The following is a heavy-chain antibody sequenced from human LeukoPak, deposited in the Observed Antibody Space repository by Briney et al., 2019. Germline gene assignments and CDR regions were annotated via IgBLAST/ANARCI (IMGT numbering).Heavy chain of an antibody. CDR3: ARGTRYYDILTGYYPNWFDP. J-gene: IGHJ5*02. CDR2: MNPNGGNT. V-gene: IGHV1-8*01. Sequence: GASVKVSCKASGYTFTSYDINWVRQATGQGLEWMGWMNPNGGNTGYAQKFQGRVTMTRNTSISTAYMELSSLRSEGTAVYYCARGTRYYDILTGYYPNWFDPWGQGTLVTVSS. D-gene: IGHD3-9*01. CDR1: GYTFTSYD.